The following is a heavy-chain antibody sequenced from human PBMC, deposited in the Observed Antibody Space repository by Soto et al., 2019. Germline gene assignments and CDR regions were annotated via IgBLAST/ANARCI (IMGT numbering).Heavy chain of an antibody. CDR1: GGSFSGYY. V-gene: IGHV4-34*01. CDR3: ARAIPYYMDV. J-gene: IGHJ6*03. Sequence: SETLSLTCAVYGGSFSGYYWSWIRQPPGKGLEWIGEINHSGSTNYNPSIKSRVTISVDTSKNQFSLKLSSVTAADTAVYYCARAIPYYMDVWGKGTTVTVSS. CDR2: INHSGST.